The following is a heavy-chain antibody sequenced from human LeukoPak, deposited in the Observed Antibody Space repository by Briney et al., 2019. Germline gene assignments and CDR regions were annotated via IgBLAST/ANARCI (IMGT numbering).Heavy chain of an antibody. V-gene: IGHV3-23*01. CDR2: VSGSGGST. D-gene: IGHD2-21*01. CDR3: AKDFRIGYSAHFDY. J-gene: IGHJ4*02. CDR1: GFTFSSYA. Sequence: GGSLRLSCAASGFTFSSYAMSWVRQAPGKGLEWVSAVSGSGGSTYYADSVKGRFTISRDNSKNTLYLQMDSLRGEDTAVYYCAKDFRIGYSAHFDYWGQGALVTVSS.